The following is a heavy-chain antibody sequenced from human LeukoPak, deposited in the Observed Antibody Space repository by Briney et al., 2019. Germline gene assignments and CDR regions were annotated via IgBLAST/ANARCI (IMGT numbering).Heavy chain of an antibody. CDR3: AKYRVFMGLIDY. CDR2: ISGSGGSA. D-gene: IGHD6-6*01. Sequence: GGSLRLSCAASGFTFSSYAMSWVRQAPGKGLEWVSAISGSGGSAYYADSVKGRFTISRDNSKNTLYLQMNSLRAEDTAVYYCAKYRVFMGLIDYWGQGTLVTVSS. V-gene: IGHV3-23*01. CDR1: GFTFSSYA. J-gene: IGHJ4*02.